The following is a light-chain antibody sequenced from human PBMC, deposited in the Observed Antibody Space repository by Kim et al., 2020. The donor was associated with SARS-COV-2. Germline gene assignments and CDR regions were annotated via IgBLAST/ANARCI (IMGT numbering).Light chain of an antibody. CDR3: QQYGTSPYT. V-gene: IGKV3-20*01. CDR2: AAS. CDR1: QSVSRSF. J-gene: IGKJ2*01. Sequence: LDPGERATLSCRDSQSVSRSFLAWYQQKPGQAPRLLIYAASRRATGIPDRFSGSGSGADFTLTISRLEPEDFAVYYCQQYGTSPYTFGQGTKLEI.